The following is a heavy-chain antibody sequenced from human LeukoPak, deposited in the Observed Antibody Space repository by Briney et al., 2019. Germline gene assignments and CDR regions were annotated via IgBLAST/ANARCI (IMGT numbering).Heavy chain of an antibody. J-gene: IGHJ6*03. D-gene: IGHD2-2*01. CDR2: TKYGGST. V-gene: IGHV4-59*12. CDR1: GGSINSYY. CDR3: ASYCSSTSCYDMDV. Sequence: PSETLSLTCTVSGGSINSYYWSWIRQPPGKGLEWIAYTKYGGSTNYNPSLKSRVTMSVDTSKNQLSLKLSSVTAADTAVYYCASYCSSTSCYDMDVWGKGTTVTVSS.